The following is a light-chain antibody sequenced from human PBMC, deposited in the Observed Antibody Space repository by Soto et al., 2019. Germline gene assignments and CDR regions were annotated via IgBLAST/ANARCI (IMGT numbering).Light chain of an antibody. Sequence: QSVLTQPPSASGTPGQRVTISCSGSSSNIGSNTVNWYQQLPGTAPKLLIYSNNQRPSGVPDRFSGSKSGTSASLDISGLQSEDEADYYCAAWDDSLIWVFGGGTKVTVL. J-gene: IGLJ3*02. CDR1: SSNIGSNT. CDR2: SNN. V-gene: IGLV1-44*01. CDR3: AAWDDSLIWV.